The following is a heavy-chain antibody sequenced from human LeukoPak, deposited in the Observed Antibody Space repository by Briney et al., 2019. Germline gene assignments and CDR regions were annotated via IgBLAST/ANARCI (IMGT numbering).Heavy chain of an antibody. CDR2: IRYDGSNK. V-gene: IGHV3-30*02. Sequence: GGSLRLSCAASGFTFSSYGMYWVRQAPGKGLEWVAFIRYDGSNKYYADSVKGRFTISKDNAKNSLYLQMNSLRAVDTAVYYCARVRKDYYYYYMDVWGKGTTVTVSS. J-gene: IGHJ6*03. CDR3: ARVRKDYYYYYMDV. CDR1: GFTFSSYG.